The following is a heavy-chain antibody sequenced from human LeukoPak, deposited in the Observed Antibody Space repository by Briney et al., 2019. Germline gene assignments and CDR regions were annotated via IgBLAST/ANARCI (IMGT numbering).Heavy chain of an antibody. Sequence: GGSLRLSCAASGFTLSSYEMNWVRQAPGKGLEWVSYISSSGSNIYYADSVKGRFTISRDNAKNSLYLQMNSLRAEDTAVYYCARGHTAILYGMDVWGKGTTVTVSS. CDR3: ARGHTAILYGMDV. V-gene: IGHV3-48*03. CDR2: ISSSGSNI. CDR1: GFTLSSYE. J-gene: IGHJ6*01. D-gene: IGHD5-18*01.